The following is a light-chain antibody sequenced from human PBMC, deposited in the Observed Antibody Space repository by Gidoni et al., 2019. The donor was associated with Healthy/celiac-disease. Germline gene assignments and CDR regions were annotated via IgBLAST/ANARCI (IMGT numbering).Light chain of an antibody. J-gene: IGLJ2*01. CDR3: QAWDSSTALV. CDR1: KLGDKY. V-gene: IGLV3-1*01. CDR2: QDS. Sequence: SYELTQPPSVSVSPGQTASIPCSGDKLGDKYACWYQHKPGQSPVLVIYQDSKRPSGIPERFSGSNSGNTATLTIRGTQAMDEADYYCQAWDSSTALVFVGGTKLTVL.